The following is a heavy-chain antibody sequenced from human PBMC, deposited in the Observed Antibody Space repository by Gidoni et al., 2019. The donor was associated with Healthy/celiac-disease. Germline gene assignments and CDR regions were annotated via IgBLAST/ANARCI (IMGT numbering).Heavy chain of an antibody. CDR2: MNPNSGNT. V-gene: IGHV1-8*01. D-gene: IGHD6-13*01. CDR3: ARAGYSSSWFHWFDP. CDR1: GYTFTSHE. Sequence: SVKVSCKASGYTFTSHEINWVRQATGQGPEWMGWMNPNSGNTGYAQKFQGRVTMTRNTPISTAYMELSSLRSEDADVYYCARAGYSSSWFHWFDPWGQGTLVTVSS. J-gene: IGHJ5*02.